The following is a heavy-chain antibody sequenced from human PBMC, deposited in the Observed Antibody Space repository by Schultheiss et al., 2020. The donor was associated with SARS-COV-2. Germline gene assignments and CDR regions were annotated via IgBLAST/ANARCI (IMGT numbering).Heavy chain of an antibody. V-gene: IGHV4-34*01. D-gene: IGHD3-16*02. J-gene: IGHJ4*02. Sequence: SETLSLTCAVYGGSFSGYYWSWIRQPPGKGLEWIGEINHSGSTNYNPSLKSRVTISVDTSKNQFSLKLSSVTAADTAVYYCARFPLGETYRYSVDYWGQGTLVTVSS. CDR1: GGSFSGYY. CDR2: INHSGST. CDR3: ARFPLGETYRYSVDY.